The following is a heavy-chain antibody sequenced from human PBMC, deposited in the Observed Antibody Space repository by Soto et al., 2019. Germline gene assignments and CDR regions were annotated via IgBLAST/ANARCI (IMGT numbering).Heavy chain of an antibody. Sequence: EVLLLESGGGLVQPGGSLRLSCAASGFTFNKSAMSWVRQAPGKGLEWVSTISGSGDSTSYADSVKGRFTISRDNSKNTLYLQMTSLRAEDTAVYYCAKDYDFWSGYTYLDYWGQGILVTVSS. CDR2: ISGSGDST. V-gene: IGHV3-23*01. CDR3: AKDYDFWSGYTYLDY. CDR1: GFTFNKSA. J-gene: IGHJ4*02. D-gene: IGHD3-3*01.